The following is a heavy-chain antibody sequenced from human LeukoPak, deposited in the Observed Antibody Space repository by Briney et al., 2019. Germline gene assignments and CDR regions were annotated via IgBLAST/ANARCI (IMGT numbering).Heavy chain of an antibody. CDR3: ARDPVVGATGGYYYYYGMDV. CDR1: GFTFSSYS. V-gene: IGHV3-21*01. D-gene: IGHD1-26*01. Sequence: GGSLRLSCAASGFTFSSYSMNWVRQAPGKGLEWVSSISSSSSYIYYADSVKGRFTISRDNAKNSLYLQMNSLRAEDTAVYYCARDPVVGATGGYYYYYGMDVWGQGTTVTVSS. J-gene: IGHJ6*02. CDR2: ISSSSSYI.